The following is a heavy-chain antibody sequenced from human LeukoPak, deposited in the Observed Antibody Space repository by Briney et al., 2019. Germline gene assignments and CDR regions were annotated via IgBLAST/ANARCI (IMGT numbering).Heavy chain of an antibody. V-gene: IGHV4-59*01. J-gene: IGHJ4*02. CDR1: GDSISSYY. CDR2: MFNSGST. D-gene: IGHD6-19*01. CDR3: ARAPDRYSSGWHN. Sequence: SETLSLTCTVSGDSISSYYWSWIRQPPGKGLEWIGYMFNSGSTTYNPSLKTRVTISVDTSKNQFSLRLSSVTAADTAVYYCARAPDRYSSGWHNWGQGTLVTVSS.